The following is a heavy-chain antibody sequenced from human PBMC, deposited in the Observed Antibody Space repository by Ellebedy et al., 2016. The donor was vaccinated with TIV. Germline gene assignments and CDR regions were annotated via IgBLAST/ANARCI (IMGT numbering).Heavy chain of an antibody. CDR1: GGACISYA. CDR3: ARAQSDRSGYYVFGFDY. D-gene: IGHD3-22*01. Sequence: SVKVSCXASGGACISYAFSWVRQAPGQELEWMGGMIPIFGTSHYAQKFQGRVTLTADKSTGTAYMDLASLRSEDTAMYYCARAQSDRSGYYVFGFDYWGQGTLVTVSS. J-gene: IGHJ4*02. V-gene: IGHV1-69*06. CDR2: MIPIFGTS.